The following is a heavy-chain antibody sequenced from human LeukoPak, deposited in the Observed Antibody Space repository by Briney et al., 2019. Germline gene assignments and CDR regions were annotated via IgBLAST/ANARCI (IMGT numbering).Heavy chain of an antibody. D-gene: IGHD3-22*01. J-gene: IGHJ5*02. Sequence: GGSLRLSCAASGFTFSSYSMNWGRQAPGKGREGGSSISSSSSYIYYAYSVKGRFTISRDNAKNSLYLQMTSLRAEDTAVYYCARDPLITYYYDSSGNHSDWFDPWGQGTLVTVSS. V-gene: IGHV3-21*01. CDR3: ARDPLITYYYDSSGNHSDWFDP. CDR1: GFTFSSYS. CDR2: ISSSSSYI.